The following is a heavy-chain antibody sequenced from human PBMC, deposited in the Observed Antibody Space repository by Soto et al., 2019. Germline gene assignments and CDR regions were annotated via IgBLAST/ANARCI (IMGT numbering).Heavy chain of an antibody. J-gene: IGHJ6*02. CDR1: GGSFSGYY. V-gene: IGHV4-34*01. CDR2: INHSGST. D-gene: IGHD2-2*02. CDR3: ARVLQHKLAEGIYQYYGMDV. Sequence: PSETLSLTCAVYGGSFSGYYWSWIRQPPGKGLEWIGEINHSGSTNYNPSLKSRVTISVDTSKNQFSLKLSSVTAADTAVYYCARVLQHKLAEGIYQYYGMDVWGQGTTVTVSS.